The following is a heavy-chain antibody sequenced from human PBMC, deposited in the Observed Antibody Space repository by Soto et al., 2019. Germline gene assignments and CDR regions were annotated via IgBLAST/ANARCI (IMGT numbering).Heavy chain of an antibody. Sequence: PSETLSLTCTVSGGSISSGDYYWSWIRQPPGKGLEWIGYIYYSGSTYYNPSLKSRVTISVDTSKNQFSLKLSSVTAADTAVYYCAGAPYCSSTSCYIWDDYWGQGTLVTVSS. CDR1: GGSISSGDYY. CDR2: IYYSGST. CDR3: AGAPYCSSTSCYIWDDY. J-gene: IGHJ4*02. D-gene: IGHD2-2*02. V-gene: IGHV4-30-4*01.